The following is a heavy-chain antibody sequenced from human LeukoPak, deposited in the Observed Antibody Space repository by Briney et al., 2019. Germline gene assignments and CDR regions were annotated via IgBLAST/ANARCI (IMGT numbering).Heavy chain of an antibody. D-gene: IGHD3-9*01. CDR2: IYYSGST. CDR1: GGSISSGGYY. V-gene: IGHV4-31*03. CDR3: AREYYDILTGYWGALDI. J-gene: IGHJ3*02. Sequence: SETLSLTCTVSGGSISSGGYYWSWIRQHPGKGLEWIGYIYYSGSTYYNPSLKSRVTISVDTSKNQFSLKLSSVTAADTAVYYCAREYYDILTGYWGALDIWGQGTMVTVSS.